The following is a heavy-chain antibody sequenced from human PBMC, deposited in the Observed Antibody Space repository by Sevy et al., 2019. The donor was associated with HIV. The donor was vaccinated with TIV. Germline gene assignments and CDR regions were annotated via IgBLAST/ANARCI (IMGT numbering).Heavy chain of an antibody. J-gene: IGHJ4*02. CDR1: GYIFTSYG. CDR2: ISAYNGNT. CDR3: ARGALGYCSGGSCQTTNYFDY. D-gene: IGHD2-15*01. V-gene: IGHV1-18*01. Sequence: ASVKVSCKASGYIFTSYGISWVRQAPGQGLEWMGWISAYNGNTNYAQKLQGRVTMTTDTSTSTAYMELRSLGSDDTAVYYCARGALGYCSGGSCQTTNYFDYWGQGTLVTVSS.